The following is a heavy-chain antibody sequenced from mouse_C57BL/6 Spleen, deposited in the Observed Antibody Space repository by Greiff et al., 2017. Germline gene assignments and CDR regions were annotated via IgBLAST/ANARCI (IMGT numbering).Heavy chain of an antibody. Sequence: EVQGVESGGGLVQPGGSLSLSCAASGFTFTDYYMSWVRQPPGKALEWLGFIRNKANGYTTEYSASVKGRFTISRDNSQSILYLQMNALRAEDSATYYCARSDYYGSRYAMDYWGQGTSVTVSS. D-gene: IGHD1-1*01. J-gene: IGHJ4*01. CDR3: ARSDYYGSRYAMDY. CDR1: GFTFTDYY. CDR2: IRNKANGYTT. V-gene: IGHV7-3*01.